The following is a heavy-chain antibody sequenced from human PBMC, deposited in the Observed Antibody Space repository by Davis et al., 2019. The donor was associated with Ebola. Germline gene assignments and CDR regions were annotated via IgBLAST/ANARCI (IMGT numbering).Heavy chain of an antibody. CDR3: ARDFYDSTDYPSRYFDV. D-gene: IGHD3-22*01. Sequence: SVKVSCKPSGGAFSGSAPNWVRQAPGQGLEWMGGVIPLFGSVTYAQKFQGRLTITAADSTGTAYMELYSLTSEDTAVYYCARDFYDSTDYPSRYFDVWGPGTLVTVSS. V-gene: IGHV1-69*13. CDR2: VIPLFGSV. CDR1: GGAFSGSA. J-gene: IGHJ2*01.